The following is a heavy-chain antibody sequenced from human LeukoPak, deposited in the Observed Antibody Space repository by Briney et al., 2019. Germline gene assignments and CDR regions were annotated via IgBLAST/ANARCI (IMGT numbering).Heavy chain of an antibody. CDR3: ASL. V-gene: IGHV3-30*02. CDR1: GFTFSDYNDYY. J-gene: IGHJ4*02. D-gene: IGHD6-13*01. Sequence: PGGSLRLSCAASGFTFSDYNDYYMNWIRQAPGKRLEWVAFIRYDGSNKYYADSVKGRFTISRDNSKNTLYPQMNSLRAEDTAVYYCASLGGQGTLVTVSS. CDR2: IRYDGSNK.